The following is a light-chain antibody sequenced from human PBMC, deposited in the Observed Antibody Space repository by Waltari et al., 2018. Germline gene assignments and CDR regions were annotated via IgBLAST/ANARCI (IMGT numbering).Light chain of an antibody. J-gene: IGLJ3*02. Sequence: QSVLTQPPSASGTPGQRVTISCSGSRSNIGSNTVNWYQQLPGTAPKLLIYNNDQRPSGVPDRFSGSKSGTSASLAISGLQSEDEADYYCAAWDDSLHGWVFGGGTKLTVL. CDR2: NND. V-gene: IGLV1-44*01. CDR1: RSNIGSNT. CDR3: AAWDDSLHGWV.